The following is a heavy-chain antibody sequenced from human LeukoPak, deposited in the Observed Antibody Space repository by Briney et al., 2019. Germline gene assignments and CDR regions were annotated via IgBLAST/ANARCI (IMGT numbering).Heavy chain of an antibody. CDR2: IYYSGST. J-gene: IGHJ5*02. D-gene: IGHD3-3*01. CDR3: ARVLVADLWSGYSINWFDP. V-gene: IGHV4-59*01. CDR1: GGSISSYY. Sequence: SETLSLTCTVSGGSISSYYWSWIRQPPGKGLEWIGYIYYSGSTNYNPSLKSRVTISVDTSKNQFSLKLSSVTAADTAVYYCARVLVADLWSGYSINWFDPWGQGTLVTVSS.